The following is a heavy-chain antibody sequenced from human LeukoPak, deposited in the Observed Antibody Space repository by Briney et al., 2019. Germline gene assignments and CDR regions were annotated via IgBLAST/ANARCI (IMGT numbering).Heavy chain of an antibody. Sequence: GGSLRLSCATSGFIFSSYSMNWVRQAPGKGLEWVSAISGSGGSTYYADSVKGRFTISRDNSKNTLYLQMNSLRAEDTAVYYCAKRAMAPRHYYYMDVWGKGTTVTVSS. D-gene: IGHD5-18*01. CDR1: GFIFSSYS. CDR2: ISGSGGST. J-gene: IGHJ6*03. V-gene: IGHV3-23*01. CDR3: AKRAMAPRHYYYMDV.